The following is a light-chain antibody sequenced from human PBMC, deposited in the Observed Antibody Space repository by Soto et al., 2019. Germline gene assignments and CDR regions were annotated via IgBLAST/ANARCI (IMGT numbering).Light chain of an antibody. Sequence: DIQMTQSPSTLSASVGDRVTITCRASQNIDRWLAWYQQKPGKAPNLLIYDASSLESGVPSRFSGSGSGTEFTLTISCLQSEDFATYYCQQYYSYPWTFGQGTKVDI. V-gene: IGKV1-5*01. CDR3: QQYYSYPWT. J-gene: IGKJ1*01. CDR1: QNIDRW. CDR2: DAS.